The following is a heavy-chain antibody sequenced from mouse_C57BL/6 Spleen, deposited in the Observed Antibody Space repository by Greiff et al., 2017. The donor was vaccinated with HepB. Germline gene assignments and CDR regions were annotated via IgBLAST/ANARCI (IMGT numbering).Heavy chain of an antibody. V-gene: IGHV5-9-1*02. CDR1: GFTFSSYA. D-gene: IGHD1-1*01. CDR3: TLIPTVGDLAY. Sequence: EVQGVESGEGLVKPGGSLKLSCAASGFTFSSYAMSWVRQTPEKRLEWVAYISSGGDYIYYADTVKGRFTISRDNARNTLYLQMSSLKSEDTAMYYCTLIPTVGDLAYWGQGTLVTVSA. CDR2: ISSGGDYI. J-gene: IGHJ3*01.